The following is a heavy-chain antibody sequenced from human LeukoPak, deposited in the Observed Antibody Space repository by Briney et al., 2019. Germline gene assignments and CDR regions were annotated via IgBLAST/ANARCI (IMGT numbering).Heavy chain of an antibody. D-gene: IGHD1-26*01. CDR3: AKGHAPSGSYADY. J-gene: IGHJ4*02. Sequence: PGRSLRPSCAPSTFTFSNYAMTSVSQDPGKWLEWVSTIYDSGDGTYYTDSVKGRFTISRDNSKNTLYVQMNSLRAEDTAVYYCAKGHAPSGSYADYWGQGTLVTVSP. CDR1: TFTFSNYA. CDR2: IYDSGDGT. V-gene: IGHV3-23*01.